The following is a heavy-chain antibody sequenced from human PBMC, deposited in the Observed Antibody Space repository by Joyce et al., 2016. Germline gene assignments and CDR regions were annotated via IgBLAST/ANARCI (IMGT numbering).Heavy chain of an antibody. CDR3: ARDPQNFGF. Sequence: VQLQESGPGLVKPSETLSLTCDVSGDSISSGYFYGWVRQAPGKGLEWIANIYHNGKTYYNASLKSRVTISVDTSKNQLSLKLSSVTAADTAVYCCARDPQNFGFWGQGTLVIVSS. V-gene: IGHV4-38-2*02. CDR2: IYHNGKT. J-gene: IGHJ4*02. D-gene: IGHD2/OR15-2a*01. CDR1: GDSISSGYF.